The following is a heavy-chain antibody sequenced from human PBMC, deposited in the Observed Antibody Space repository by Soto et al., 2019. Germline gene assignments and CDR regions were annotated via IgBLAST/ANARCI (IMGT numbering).Heavy chain of an antibody. V-gene: IGHV1-24*01. Sequence: ASVKVSCKVSGSSLIDTPIHWVRQVPGKGLEWMGGFDLEEREYIYAQKIQGRVTMTDDSSTVTAFMDLGSLGSEDTAVYYCATQKADYSFDYWGQGTLVTVSS. J-gene: IGHJ4*02. CDR3: ATQKADYSFDY. CDR1: GSSLIDTP. D-gene: IGHD4-17*01. CDR2: FDLEEREY.